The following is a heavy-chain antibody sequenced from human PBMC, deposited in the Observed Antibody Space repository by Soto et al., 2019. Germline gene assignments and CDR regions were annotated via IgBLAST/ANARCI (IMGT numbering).Heavy chain of an antibody. CDR3: ARGNYGDYHYWYFDL. V-gene: IGHV1-18*01. D-gene: IGHD4-17*01. Sequence: QVQLVQSGAEVKKPGASVKVSCKASGYTFTSYGISWVRQAPGQGLEWMGWISAYNGNTNYAQKLQGRVTMTTDTATSTASMELRSLRSDDTAVYYCARGNYGDYHYWYFDLWGRGTLVTVSS. J-gene: IGHJ2*01. CDR1: GYTFTSYG. CDR2: ISAYNGNT.